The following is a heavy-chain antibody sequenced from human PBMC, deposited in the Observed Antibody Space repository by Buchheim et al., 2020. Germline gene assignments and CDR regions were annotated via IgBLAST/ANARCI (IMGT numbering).Heavy chain of an antibody. Sequence: QVQLVQSGAEVKKPGSSVKVSCKASGGTFSSYTISWVRQAPGQGLEWMGRIIPILGIANYAQKFQGRVTITADKSTSTAYMELSSLRSEDTAVYYCAGGPASARYYYDSSGYYPPGGYWGQGTL. CDR1: GGTFSSYT. J-gene: IGHJ4*02. D-gene: IGHD3-22*01. V-gene: IGHV1-69*02. CDR3: AGGPASARYYYDSSGYYPPGGY. CDR2: IIPILGIA.